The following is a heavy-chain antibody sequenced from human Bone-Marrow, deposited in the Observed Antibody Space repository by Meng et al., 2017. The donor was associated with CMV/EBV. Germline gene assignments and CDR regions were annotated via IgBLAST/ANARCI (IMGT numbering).Heavy chain of an antibody. V-gene: IGHV1-8*01. J-gene: IGHJ5*02. CDR1: GYTFPSYD. D-gene: IGHD6-6*01. CDR2: MNPNSGNT. Sequence: ASVKVSCKASGYTFPSYDINWVRQATGQGLEWMGWMNPNSGNTGYAQKFQGRVTMTRNTSISTAYMELSSLRSEDTAVYYCARGRSSSWSDWFDPWGQGTLVTVSS. CDR3: ARGRSSSWSDWFDP.